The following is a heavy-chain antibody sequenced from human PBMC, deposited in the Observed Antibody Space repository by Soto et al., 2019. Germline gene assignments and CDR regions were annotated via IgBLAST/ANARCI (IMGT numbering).Heavy chain of an antibody. D-gene: IGHD6-6*01. CDR1: GYTFTSYY. J-gene: IGHJ4*02. CDR3: ARDLAEGWYSSSPGPFDY. Sequence: ASVNVSCKASGYTFTSYYMHWVRQAPGQGLEWMGIINPSGGSTSYAQKFQGRVTMTRDTSTSTVYMELSSLRSEDTAVYYCARDLAEGWYSSSPGPFDYWGQGTLVTVSS. V-gene: IGHV1-46*01. CDR2: INPSGGST.